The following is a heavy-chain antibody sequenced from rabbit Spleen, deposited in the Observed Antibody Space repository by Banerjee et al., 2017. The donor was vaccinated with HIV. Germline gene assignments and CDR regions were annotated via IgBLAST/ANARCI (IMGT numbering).Heavy chain of an antibody. CDR3: ARARDTYDDVGDYARLDL. CDR1: GFSFSDRDV. J-gene: IGHJ3*01. D-gene: IGHD2-1*01. V-gene: IGHV1S45*01. CDR2: INTATGKD. Sequence: QEQLEESGGGLVKPGGSLTLTCKASGFSFSDRDVMCWVRQAPGKGLEWIGCINTATGKDVYASWAKGRFTISTTSSTTVTLQMNSLTAADTATYFCARARDTYDDVGDYARLDLWGPGTLVTVS.